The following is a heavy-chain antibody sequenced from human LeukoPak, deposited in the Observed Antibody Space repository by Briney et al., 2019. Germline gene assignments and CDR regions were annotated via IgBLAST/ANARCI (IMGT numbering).Heavy chain of an antibody. Sequence: ASVKVSCKASGGTFSSYGISWVRQAPGQGLEWMGWISAYNGNTNYAQKLQGRVTMTTDTSTSTAYMELRSLRSDDTAVYYCARDPVVAAAVVSWFDPWGQGTLVTVSS. D-gene: IGHD6-13*01. CDR1: GGTFSSYG. V-gene: IGHV1-18*01. J-gene: IGHJ5*02. CDR2: ISAYNGNT. CDR3: ARDPVVAAAVVSWFDP.